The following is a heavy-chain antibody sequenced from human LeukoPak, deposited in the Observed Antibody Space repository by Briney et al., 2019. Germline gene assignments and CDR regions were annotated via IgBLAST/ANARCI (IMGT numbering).Heavy chain of an antibody. J-gene: IGHJ4*02. CDR2: IYYSGST. CDR3: AGGGITFGGVIVPLGY. D-gene: IGHD3-16*02. CDR1: GGSISNYY. Sequence: SETLSLTCTVSGGSISNYYWSWIRQPPGKGLEWIGYIYYSGSTNYNPSLKSRVTISVDTSKNQFSLRLSSVTAADTAVYYCAGGGITFGGVIVPLGYWGQGTLVTVSS. V-gene: IGHV4-59*01.